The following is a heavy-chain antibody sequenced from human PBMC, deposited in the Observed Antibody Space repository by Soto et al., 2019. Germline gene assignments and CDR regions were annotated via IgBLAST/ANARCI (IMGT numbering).Heavy chain of an antibody. CDR1: GGSISSYY. J-gene: IGHJ4*02. CDR3: ARGEYSSGWYYFDY. Sequence: SETLSLTCTVSGGSISSYYWSWIRQPPGKGLEWIGYIYYSGSTNYNPSLKIRVTISVDTSKNQFSLMLSSVTVADPAVYYCARGEYSSGWYYFDYWGQGTLVTVS. CDR2: IYYSGST. D-gene: IGHD6-19*01. V-gene: IGHV4-59*01.